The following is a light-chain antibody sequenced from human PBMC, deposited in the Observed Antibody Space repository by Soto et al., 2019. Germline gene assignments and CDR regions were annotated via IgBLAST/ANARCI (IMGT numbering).Light chain of an antibody. J-gene: IGKJ4*01. Sequence: EIVMTQSPATLSLSPGETATLSCRASQSVHSNLAWFQQHPGQAPRRLIYGASSRATGIPVRFSGSESGTEFTLTISSLRPEDFAVYYWQQYTDWPWGTFGGGTKVGIK. CDR1: QSVHSN. CDR3: QQYTDWPWGT. V-gene: IGKV3-15*01. CDR2: GAS.